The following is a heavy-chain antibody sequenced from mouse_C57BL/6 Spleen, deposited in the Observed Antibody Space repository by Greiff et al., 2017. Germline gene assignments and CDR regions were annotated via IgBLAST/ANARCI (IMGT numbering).Heavy chain of an antibody. CDR3: ARGERFLYYFDY. Sequence: EVQLQQSGPELVKPGDSVKISCKASGYSFTGYFMNWVMQSHGKSLEWIGRINPYNGDTFYNQKFKGKATLTVDKSSSTAHMELRSLTSEDSAVYYCARGERFLYYFDYWGQGTTLTVSS. V-gene: IGHV1-20*01. CDR2: INPYNGDT. J-gene: IGHJ2*01. CDR1: GYSFTGYF.